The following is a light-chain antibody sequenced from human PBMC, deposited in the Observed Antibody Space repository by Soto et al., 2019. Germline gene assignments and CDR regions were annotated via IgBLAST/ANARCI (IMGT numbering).Light chain of an antibody. CDR2: ATS. CDR1: QSVSSN. J-gene: IGKJ5*01. CDR3: QQLNTYPIT. Sequence: EIVMTQSPATLSVSPGERASLSCRASQSVSSNLAWYQQKPGQTPRLLIYATSTRATGIPARFSGSGSGTEFTLTISSLQSEDFATYYCQQLNTYPITFGQGTRLEIK. V-gene: IGKV3-15*01.